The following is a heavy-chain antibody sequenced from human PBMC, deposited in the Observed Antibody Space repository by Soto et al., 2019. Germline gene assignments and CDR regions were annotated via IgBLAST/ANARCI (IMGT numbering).Heavy chain of an antibody. CDR3: ARPIAAALSWFDP. D-gene: IGHD6-13*01. CDR2: INPSGGST. V-gene: IGHV1-46*01. Sequence: ASVKVSCKASGYTFTSYYMHWVRQAPGQGLEWMGIINPSGGSTSYAQKFQGRVTMTRDTSTSTVYMELGSLRSEDTAVYYCARPIAAALSWFDPWGQGTLVTVSS. J-gene: IGHJ5*02. CDR1: GYTFTSYY.